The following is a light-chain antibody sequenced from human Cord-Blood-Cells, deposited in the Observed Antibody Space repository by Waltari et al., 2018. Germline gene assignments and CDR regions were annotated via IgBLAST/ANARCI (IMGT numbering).Light chain of an antibody. CDR1: SRDLAGYTY. CDR3: SSYTSSSTLVV. V-gene: IGLV2-14*01. J-gene: IGLJ2*01. CDR2: EVS. Sequence: QSALTPPASVSRSPGQSITISCTGTSRDLAGYTYVSWYQQHPGKAPKLMIYEVSNRPSGVSNRFSGSKSGNTASLTISGLQAEDEADYYCSSYTSSSTLVVFGGGTKLTVL.